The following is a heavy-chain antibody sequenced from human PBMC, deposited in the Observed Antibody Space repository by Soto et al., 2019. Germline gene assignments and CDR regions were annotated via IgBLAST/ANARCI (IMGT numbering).Heavy chain of an antibody. CDR3: ARVVIGYCSGGSCHYWFDP. J-gene: IGHJ5*02. V-gene: IGHV4-59*01. CDR1: GGSISSFY. D-gene: IGHD2-15*01. CDR2: IYYTGST. Sequence: SETLSLTCTVSGGSISSFYWSWIRQPPGKGLEWIGYIYYTGSTNYNPSLKSPVTISVDTSKNQFSLKLSSVTAADTAVYYCARVVIGYCSGGSCHYWFDPWGQGTLVTVSS.